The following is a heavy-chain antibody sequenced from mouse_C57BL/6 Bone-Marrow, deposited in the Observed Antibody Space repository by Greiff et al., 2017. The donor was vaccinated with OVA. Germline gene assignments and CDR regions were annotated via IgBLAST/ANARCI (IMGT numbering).Heavy chain of an antibody. CDR1: GYIFTSYW. CDR2: IYPGSGST. Sequence: QVQLQQPGAELVKPGASVKMSCKASGYIFTSYWITWVKQRPGQGLEWIGDIYPGSGSTNYNEKFKSKATLTVDTSSSTAYMQRSSLTSEDSAVYYCARKRNYFDYWGQGTTLTVSS. CDR3: ARKRNYFDY. V-gene: IGHV1-55*01. J-gene: IGHJ2*01.